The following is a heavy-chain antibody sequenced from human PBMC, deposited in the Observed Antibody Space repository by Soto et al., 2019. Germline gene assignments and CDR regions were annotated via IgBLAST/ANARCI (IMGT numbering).Heavy chain of an antibody. J-gene: IGHJ4*02. Sequence: QVQLVPSGAEVKKPGASVTVSCKASGYTFTSYGIRWVRQAPGPGLAWMGWISAYNGNTNYAQKLQGRVTMTTDAPTSTAYMELRSLRSDDTAVYYCARVYSSGWYLRGGFDYWGQGTLVTVSS. CDR1: GYTFTSYG. V-gene: IGHV1-18*04. CDR3: ARVYSSGWYLRGGFDY. D-gene: IGHD6-19*01. CDR2: ISAYNGNT.